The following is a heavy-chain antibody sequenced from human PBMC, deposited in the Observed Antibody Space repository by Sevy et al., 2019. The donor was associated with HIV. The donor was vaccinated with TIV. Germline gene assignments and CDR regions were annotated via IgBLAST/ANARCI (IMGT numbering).Heavy chain of an antibody. CDR3: ARVLPYYYDSSVYYFGVAGFDY. CDR2: INPNSGGT. Sequence: ASVKVSCKASVYTFTGYYMHWVRQAPGQGLEWMGWINPNSGGTNYAQKFQGRVTMTRDTSISTAYMELSRLRSDDTAVYYCARVLPYYYDSSVYYFGVAGFDYWGQGTLVTVSS. CDR1: VYTFTGYY. V-gene: IGHV1-2*02. D-gene: IGHD3-22*01. J-gene: IGHJ4*02.